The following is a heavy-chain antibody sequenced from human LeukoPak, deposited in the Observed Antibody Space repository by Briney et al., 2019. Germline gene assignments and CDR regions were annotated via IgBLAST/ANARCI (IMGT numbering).Heavy chain of an antibody. Sequence: GESLKISFKGSGYSFTSYWIGWVRQMPGEGLEWMGIIYPGDSDTRYSPSFQGQVTISADKSISTAYLQWRSLKASDTAMYYCARPSDGDYFDAFDIWGQGTMVTVSS. CDR2: IYPGDSDT. CDR1: GYSFTSYW. V-gene: IGHV5-51*01. CDR3: ARPSDGDYFDAFDI. J-gene: IGHJ3*02. D-gene: IGHD4-17*01.